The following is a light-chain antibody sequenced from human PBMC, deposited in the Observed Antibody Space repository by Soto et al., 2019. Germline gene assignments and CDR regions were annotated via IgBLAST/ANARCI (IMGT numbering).Light chain of an antibody. CDR2: GAS. CDR1: QSVASLY. J-gene: IGKJ1*01. V-gene: IGKV3-20*01. CDR3: QHYGYSAWT. Sequence: DIVLTQSPDTLSLSPGERATVSCRASQSVASLYLAWYQQKPGQAPRLLIFGASSRASGIPDRFSGSGSGTDFTLTISRLEPEDFAVYYCQHYGYSAWTFGQGTSVDI.